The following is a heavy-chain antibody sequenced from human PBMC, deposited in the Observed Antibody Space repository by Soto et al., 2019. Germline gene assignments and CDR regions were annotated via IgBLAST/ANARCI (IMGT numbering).Heavy chain of an antibody. V-gene: IGHV4-31*03. D-gene: IGHD3-3*01. CDR3: ARGQGFLEGPGLGWFDP. J-gene: IGHJ5*02. CDR2: IYYSGST. Sequence: PSETLSLTCTVSGGSISSGGYYWSWIRQHPGKGLEWIGYIYYSGSTYYNPSLKSRVTISVDTSKNQFSLKLSSVTAADTAVYYCARGQGFLEGPGLGWFDPWGQGTLVTVSS. CDR1: GGSISSGGYY.